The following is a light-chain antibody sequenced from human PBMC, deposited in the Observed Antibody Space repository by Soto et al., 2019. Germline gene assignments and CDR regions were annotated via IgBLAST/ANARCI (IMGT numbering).Light chain of an antibody. CDR1: QDISNY. J-gene: IGKJ4*01. CDR3: QHYARLPPT. V-gene: IGKV1-33*01. Sequence: DIQMTQSPSSLSASVGDRVTITCQATQDISNYLNWYQQKPGKAPKLLIYAASNLETGVPSRFSGSGSGTHLTFTISSLQPEDFATYYCQHYARLPPTFGGGTKVEIK. CDR2: AAS.